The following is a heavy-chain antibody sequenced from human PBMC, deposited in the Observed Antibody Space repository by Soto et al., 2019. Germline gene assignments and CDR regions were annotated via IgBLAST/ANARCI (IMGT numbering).Heavy chain of an antibody. D-gene: IGHD2-15*01. V-gene: IGHV3-66*01. CDR1: GFTVSSKY. J-gene: IGHJ6*03. Sequence: EVQLVESGGGLVQPGGSLRLSCAASGFTVSSKYMSWVRQAPGKGLEWVSLIQSGGTTYYADSVKGRFTISRDSSKNMLQLQMDSLRGEDTAVYYCARDDILCSGGSCYGVPMAVWGKGTTVTVSS. CDR3: ARDDILCSGGSCYGVPMAV. CDR2: IQSGGTT.